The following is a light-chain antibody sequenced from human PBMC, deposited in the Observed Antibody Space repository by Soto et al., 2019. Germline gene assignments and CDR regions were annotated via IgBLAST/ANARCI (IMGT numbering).Light chain of an antibody. CDR3: VSFTTKKSYV. J-gene: IGLJ1*01. V-gene: IGLV2-14*01. CDR2: EVK. CDR1: TSDIGSYNY. Sequence: QSALTQPASVSGSPGQSITISCTGTTSDIGSYNYVSWYQHHPGKAPRLLIYEVKNRPSGVSDRFSGSKSANTASLTISGLQADDEADYYCVSFTTKKSYVFGTGTKVTVL.